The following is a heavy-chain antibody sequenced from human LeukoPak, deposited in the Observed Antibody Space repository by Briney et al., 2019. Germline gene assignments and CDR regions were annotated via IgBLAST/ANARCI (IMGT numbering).Heavy chain of an antibody. J-gene: IGHJ3*02. D-gene: IGHD3-3*01. CDR1: GFTFSTYS. Sequence: GGSLRLSCAASGFTFSTYSMSWVRQAPGRGLEWVSFISSTSSYIYHADSVKGRFTISRDNAKNSLYLQMNSLRAEDTAVYYCARSYYNSYAFDIWGQGTMVTVSS. V-gene: IGHV3-21*01. CDR3: ARSYYNSYAFDI. CDR2: ISSTSSYI.